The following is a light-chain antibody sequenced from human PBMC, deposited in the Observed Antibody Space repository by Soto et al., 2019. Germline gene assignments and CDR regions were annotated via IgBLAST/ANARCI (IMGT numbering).Light chain of an antibody. V-gene: IGKV1-5*03. CDR2: KAS. Sequence: DIPMTQSPSMVSASVGDRVTITCRASQSIRRWLAWYQVQPGKAPKLLIYKASTLYSGVPSRFSGSGSGTDFTLTISDLQPDDFATYYCQQYDTYSVTFGPGTKVEIK. CDR3: QQYDTYSVT. CDR1: QSIRRW. J-gene: IGKJ3*01.